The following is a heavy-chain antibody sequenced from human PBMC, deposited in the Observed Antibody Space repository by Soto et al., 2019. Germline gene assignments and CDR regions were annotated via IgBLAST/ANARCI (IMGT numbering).Heavy chain of an antibody. V-gene: IGHV4-39*02. Sequence: SETLSLTCSVSGGSITTSSYNWDWIRQPPGKGLERIGTIYYDGSTSYNPSLKSQVTISVDTSKNHFALKVNSVTAADTAVYYCARFYGNAFDVWGRGTVVTVS. D-gene: IGHD3-10*01. CDR2: IYYDGST. J-gene: IGHJ3*01. CDR3: ARFYGNAFDV. CDR1: GGSITTSSYN.